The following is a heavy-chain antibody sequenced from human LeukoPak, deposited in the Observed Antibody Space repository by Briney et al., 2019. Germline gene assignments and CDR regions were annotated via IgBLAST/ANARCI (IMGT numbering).Heavy chain of an antibody. V-gene: IGHV4-59*01. Sequence: SETLSLTCTVSGGSMTTYYWTWIRQPPGKGLEWIGYIHYTGITNYNPSLKSRVTMSVDTSKNQSSLNLSSVTAADTAVYFCARSLIVGNARYYYALDVWGQGTTVTVSS. CDR2: IHYTGIT. CDR3: ARSLIVGNARYYYALDV. CDR1: GGSMTTYY. D-gene: IGHD1-26*01. J-gene: IGHJ6*02.